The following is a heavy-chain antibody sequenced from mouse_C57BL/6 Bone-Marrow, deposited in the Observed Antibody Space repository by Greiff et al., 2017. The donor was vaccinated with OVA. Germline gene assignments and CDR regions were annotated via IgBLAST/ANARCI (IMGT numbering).Heavy chain of an antibody. D-gene: IGHD4-1*01. J-gene: IGHJ1*03. CDR3: ARSPGTRYFDV. CDR2: IDPSDSYT. V-gene: IGHV1-50*01. CDR1: GYTFTSYW. Sequence: QVQLQQPGAELVKPGASVKLSCKASGYTFTSYWMQWVKQRPGQGLEWIGEIDPSDSYTNYNQKFKGKATLTVDTSSSTAYMQLSSLTSEDSAVYYCARSPGTRYFDVWGTGTTVTVAS.